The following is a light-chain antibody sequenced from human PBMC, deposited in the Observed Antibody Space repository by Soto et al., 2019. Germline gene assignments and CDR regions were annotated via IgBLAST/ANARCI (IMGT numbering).Light chain of an antibody. CDR3: QQSYGSPLT. CDR2: AAS. V-gene: IGKV1-39*01. CDR1: QNINNN. Sequence: QMTQSPSSLSASLGDRVTITCRASQNINNNLNWYQKRPGEAPKLLIYAASSLQSGVPSRFNGGGSGTDFTLTITSLQSGDLATYYCQQSYGSPLTFGGGTKVEIK. J-gene: IGKJ4*01.